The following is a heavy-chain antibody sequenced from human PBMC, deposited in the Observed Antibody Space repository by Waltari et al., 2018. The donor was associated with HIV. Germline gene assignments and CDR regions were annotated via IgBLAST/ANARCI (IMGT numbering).Heavy chain of an antibody. V-gene: IGHV4-59*01. CDR1: GDSITTYS. J-gene: IGHJ4*02. D-gene: IGHD3-22*01. CDR2: IYYSGNA. CDR3: ARGGTFDSAGHYLFVS. Sequence: QVQLQESGPGLVKPSETLSLTCSVSGDSITTYSWNWIRQPPGKGLEWIGYIYYSGNANYNPSLKSRVSMSLDTSRNQFSLKLTSVTAADAAVYYCARGGTFDSAGHYLFVSWGQGTLVTVSS.